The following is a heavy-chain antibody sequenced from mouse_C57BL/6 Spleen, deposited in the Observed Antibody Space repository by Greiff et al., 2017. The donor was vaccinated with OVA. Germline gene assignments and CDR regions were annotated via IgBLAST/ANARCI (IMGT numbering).Heavy chain of an antibody. D-gene: IGHD2-1*01. V-gene: IGHV1-4*01. CDR2: INPSSGYT. CDR1: GYTFTSYT. J-gene: IGHJ4*01. Sequence: VQLQQSGAELARPGASVKMSCKASGYTFTSYTMHWVKQRPGQGLEWIGYINPSSGYTKYNQKFKDKATLTADKSSSTAYMQLSSLTSEDSAVYYCARSGGNYLGDYYAMDYWGQGTSVTVSS. CDR3: ARSGGNYLGDYYAMDY.